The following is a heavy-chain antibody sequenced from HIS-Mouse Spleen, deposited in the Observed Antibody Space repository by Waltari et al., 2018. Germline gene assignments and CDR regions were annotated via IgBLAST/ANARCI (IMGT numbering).Heavy chain of an antibody. CDR2: IYYSGST. J-gene: IGHJ2*01. D-gene: IGHD6-13*01. Sequence: QLQLQESGPGLVKPSETLSLTCIVSGGSISSTSYYWARIRQPPGKGLEWIGSIYYSGSTYYNPSLKSRVTISVDTSKNQFSLKLSSVTAADTAVYYCAREIPYSSSWYDWYFDLWGRGTLVTVSS. CDR3: AREIPYSSSWYDWYFDL. CDR1: GGSISSTSYY. V-gene: IGHV4-39*07.